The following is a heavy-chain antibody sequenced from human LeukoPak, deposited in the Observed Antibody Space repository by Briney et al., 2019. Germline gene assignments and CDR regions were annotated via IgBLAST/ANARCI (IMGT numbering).Heavy chain of an antibody. CDR1: GGTFSSYA. J-gene: IGHJ6*02. CDR2: IIPIFGTA. CDR3: ARGPDCSSTSCYVTAYGMDV. Sequence: GASVKVSCKASGGTFSSYAISWVRQAPGQGLEWMGGIIPIFGTANYAQKFQGRVTITADESTSTAYMELSSLRSEDTAVYYCARGPDCSSTSCYVTAYGMDVWGQGTTVTVS. V-gene: IGHV1-69*13. D-gene: IGHD2-2*01.